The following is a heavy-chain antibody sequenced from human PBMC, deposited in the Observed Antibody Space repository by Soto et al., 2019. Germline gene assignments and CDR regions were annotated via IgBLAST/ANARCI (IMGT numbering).Heavy chain of an antibody. J-gene: IGHJ4*02. D-gene: IGHD6-13*01. CDR3: ARAPGGPGIAEY. CDR2: INAGNGNT. CDR1: GYTFTNYA. V-gene: IGHV1-3*01. Sequence: GGSLKGSLKASGYTFTNYAMHLGRPAPGQRLEWMGWINAGNGNTKYSQKFQGRVTITRDTSASTAYMELSSLRSEDTAVYYCARAPGGPGIAEYWGQGTLVTVSS.